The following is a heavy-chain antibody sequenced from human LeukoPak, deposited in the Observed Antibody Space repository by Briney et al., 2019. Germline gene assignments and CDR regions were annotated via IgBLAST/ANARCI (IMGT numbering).Heavy chain of an antibody. Sequence: GGSLRLSCAASGFTFSSYSMNWVRQAPGKGLEWVSSISSSSSYIYYAASVKGRFTISRDNAKNSLYLQMNSLRAEDTAVYYCARDYCSGGSCYRNDAFDIWGQGTMVTVSS. J-gene: IGHJ3*02. CDR3: ARDYCSGGSCYRNDAFDI. D-gene: IGHD2-15*01. V-gene: IGHV3-21*01. CDR2: ISSSSSYI. CDR1: GFTFSSYS.